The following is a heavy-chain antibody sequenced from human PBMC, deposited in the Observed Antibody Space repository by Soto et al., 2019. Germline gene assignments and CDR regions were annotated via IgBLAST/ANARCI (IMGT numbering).Heavy chain of an antibody. CDR1: GFSLSTSGVG. V-gene: IGHV2-5*02. Sequence: QITLKESGPTLVRPTQTLTLTCAFSGFSLSTSGVGVGWIRQPPGKALEWLAVIYWDDSKHSSPSLRSRLTTTKDTAKNQVLLTMTNMDPMDTGTYYCAHKGPEDWPLDYWGQGTLVTVSS. CDR2: IYWDDSK. J-gene: IGHJ4*02. D-gene: IGHD3-9*01. CDR3: AHKGPEDWPLDY.